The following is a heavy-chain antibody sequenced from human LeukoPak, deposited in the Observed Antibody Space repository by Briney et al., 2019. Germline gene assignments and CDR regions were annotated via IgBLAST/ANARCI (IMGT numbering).Heavy chain of an antibody. CDR2: TYYSGST. J-gene: IGHJ5*02. CDR3: ARAGDIVVVPAAGQDWFDP. D-gene: IGHD2-2*01. V-gene: IGHV4-31*03. Sequence: SETLSLTCTVSGGSISSGGYYWSWIRQHPGKGLEWIGYTYYSGSTYYNPSLKSRVTISVDTSKNQFSLKLSSVTAADTAVYYCARAGDIVVVPAAGQDWFDPWGQGTLVTVSS. CDR1: GGSISSGGYY.